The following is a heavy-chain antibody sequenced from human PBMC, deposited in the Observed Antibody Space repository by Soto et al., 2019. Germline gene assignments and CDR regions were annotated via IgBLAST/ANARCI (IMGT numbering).Heavy chain of an antibody. CDR2: ISAYNGNT. J-gene: IGHJ3*02. D-gene: IGHD3-22*01. CDR3: ARVEGNYYDSSGYWVPFDI. Sequence: GASVKVSCKASGYTFTSYGISWVRQAPGQGLEWMGWISAYNGNTNYAQKLQGRVTMTTDTSTSTAYMELRSLRSDDTAVYYCARVEGNYYDSSGYWVPFDIWGQGTMVTVSS. V-gene: IGHV1-18*01. CDR1: GYTFTSYG.